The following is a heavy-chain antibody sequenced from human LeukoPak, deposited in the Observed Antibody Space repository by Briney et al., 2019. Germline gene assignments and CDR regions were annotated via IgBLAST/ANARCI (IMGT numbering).Heavy chain of an antibody. CDR2: IDGDESAT. V-gene: IGHV3-74*01. D-gene: IGHD3-22*01. J-gene: IGHJ4*02. Sequence: GGSLRLSCAASGFTFRSHWMHWVRQAPGKGLIWVSRIDGDESATYYGDSVKGRFTISRDNAKNTLYLQMSSLRVEDTAVYYCVRTHSSGYYYFDSWGQGTLVTVSS. CDR1: GFTFRSHW. CDR3: VRTHSSGYYYFDS.